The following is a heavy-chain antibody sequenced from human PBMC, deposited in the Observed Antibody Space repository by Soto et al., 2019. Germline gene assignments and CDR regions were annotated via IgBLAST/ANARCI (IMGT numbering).Heavy chain of an antibody. V-gene: IGHV1-18*01. Sequence: ASVKVSCKASGYTFTSYGISGVRQAPGQGLEWMGWISAYNGNTNYAQKLQGRVTMTTDTSTSTAYMELRSLRSDDTAVYYCARGVDCSGGSCYFGANWFDPWGQGTLVTVSS. CDR3: ARGVDCSGGSCYFGANWFDP. CDR1: GYTFTSYG. J-gene: IGHJ5*02. CDR2: ISAYNGNT. D-gene: IGHD2-15*01.